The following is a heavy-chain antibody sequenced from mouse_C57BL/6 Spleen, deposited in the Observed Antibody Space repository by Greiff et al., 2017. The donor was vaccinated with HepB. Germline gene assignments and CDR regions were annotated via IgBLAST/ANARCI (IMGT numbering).Heavy chain of an antibody. CDR3: ARSYGSSWYFDV. V-gene: IGHV2-2*01. Sequence: VKLMESGPGLVQPSQSLSITCTVSGFSLTSYGVHWVRQSPGKGLEWLGVIWSGGSTDYNAAFISRLSISKDNSKSQVFFKMNSLQADDTAIYYCARSYGSSWYFDVWGTGTTVTVSS. J-gene: IGHJ1*03. D-gene: IGHD1-1*01. CDR1: GFSLTSYG. CDR2: IWSGGST.